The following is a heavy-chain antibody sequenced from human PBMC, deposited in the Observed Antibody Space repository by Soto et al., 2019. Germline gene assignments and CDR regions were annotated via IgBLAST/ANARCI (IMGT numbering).Heavy chain of an antibody. CDR1: GYSFTSYW. D-gene: IGHD2-2*01. CDR3: ARHRPSSKDYYGMDV. J-gene: IGHJ6*02. V-gene: IGHV5-10-1*01. CDR2: IDPSDSYT. Sequence: GESLKISCKGSGYSFTSYWISWVRQMPGKGLEWMGRIDPSDSYTNYSPSFQGHVTISADKSISTAYLQWSSLKASDTAMYYCARHRPSSKDYYGMDVWGHATTVTVPS.